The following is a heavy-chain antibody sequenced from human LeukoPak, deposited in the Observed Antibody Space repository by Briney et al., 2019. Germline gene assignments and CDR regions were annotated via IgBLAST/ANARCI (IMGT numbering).Heavy chain of an antibody. CDR2: IYSGGST. J-gene: IGHJ4*02. Sequence: GGSLRLSCEVSGFTFSSHAMGWVRQAPGEGLEWVSVIYSGGSTYYADSVKGRFTISRDNSKNTLYLQMNSLRAEDTAVYYCARGGDYDRMTAFDYWGQGTLVTVSS. V-gene: IGHV3-53*01. D-gene: IGHD4-17*01. CDR1: GFTFSSHA. CDR3: ARGGDYDRMTAFDY.